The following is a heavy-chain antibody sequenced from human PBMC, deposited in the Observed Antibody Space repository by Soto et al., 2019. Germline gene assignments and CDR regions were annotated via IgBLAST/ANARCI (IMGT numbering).Heavy chain of an antibody. CDR3: ARDGNWDYDFWSGYFH. CDR2: ISSSSSTI. Sequence: EVQLVASGGGLVQPGGSLRLSCAASGFTFSSYSMNWVRQAPGKGLEWVSYISSSSSTIYYADSVKGRFTISRDNAKNSLYLQMNSLRDEDTAVYYCARDGNWDYDFWSGYFHWGQGTLVTVSS. D-gene: IGHD3-3*01. CDR1: GFTFSSYS. V-gene: IGHV3-48*02. J-gene: IGHJ4*02.